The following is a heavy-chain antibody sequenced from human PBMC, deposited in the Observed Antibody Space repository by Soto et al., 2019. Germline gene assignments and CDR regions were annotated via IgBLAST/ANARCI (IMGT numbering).Heavy chain of an antibody. CDR1: GGSIRSHY. V-gene: IGHV4-59*11. CDR2: ISYSGST. Sequence: SETLSLTCTVSGGSIRSHYWSRIRQPPGKGLEWIAYISYSGSTNYNPSLKSRVTISVDTSKNQFSLNLSSVTAADTAVYYCARVSWGTGYDWGQGSLVTVSS. D-gene: IGHD2-2*01. CDR3: ARVSWGTGYD. J-gene: IGHJ4*02.